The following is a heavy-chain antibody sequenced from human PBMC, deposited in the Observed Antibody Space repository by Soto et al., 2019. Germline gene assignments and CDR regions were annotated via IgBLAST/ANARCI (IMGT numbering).Heavy chain of an antibody. V-gene: IGHV4-31*03. CDR2: IYYSGST. CDR1: GGSIGSGGYY. J-gene: IGHJ4*02. CDR3: ASRGYSSGWWFDY. D-gene: IGHD6-19*01. Sequence: QVQLQESGPGLVKPSQTLSLTCTVSGGSIGSGGYYWSWIRQHPGKGLEWIGYIYYSGSTYYNPSLKGRVTISVDTSKNQFSLKLSSVTAADTAVYYCASRGYSSGWWFDYWGQGTLVTVSS.